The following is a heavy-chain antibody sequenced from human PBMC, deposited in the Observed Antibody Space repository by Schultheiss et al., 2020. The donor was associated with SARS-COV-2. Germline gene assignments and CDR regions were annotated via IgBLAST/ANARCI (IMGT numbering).Heavy chain of an antibody. CDR3: AKGLLAVRPWYYGMDV. CDR1: GCTFSSYD. J-gene: IGHJ6*02. CDR2: ISGSGGGT. Sequence: GGSLRLSWKKEGCTFSSYDMSWVRQTPGKGLEWVSSISGSGGGTYYADSVKGQFTISRDNFKDTLYLQMTRLRGEDTAVYYCAKGLLAVRPWYYGMDVWGQGTTVTVSS. D-gene: IGHD6-6*01. V-gene: IGHV3-23*01.